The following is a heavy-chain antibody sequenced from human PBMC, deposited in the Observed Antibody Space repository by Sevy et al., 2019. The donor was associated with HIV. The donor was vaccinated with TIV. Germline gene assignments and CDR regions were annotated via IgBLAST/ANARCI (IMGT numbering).Heavy chain of an antibody. V-gene: IGHV3-53*01. Sequence: GGSLRLSCAASGFSVSRNHINWVRQAPGKGQEWISVIYSDGTTQYADSVEGGFTISRDTSNNTVYLQVSSLRADDTAVYYCARRLSSAWYFDFWGQGTLVTVSS. CDR1: GFSVSRNH. J-gene: IGHJ4*02. CDR2: IYSDGTT. CDR3: ARRLSSAWYFDF. D-gene: IGHD6-19*01.